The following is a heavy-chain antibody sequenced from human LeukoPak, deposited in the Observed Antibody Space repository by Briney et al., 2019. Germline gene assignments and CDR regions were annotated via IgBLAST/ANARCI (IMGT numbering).Heavy chain of an antibody. CDR3: ARDGIQRNLDY. J-gene: IGHJ4*02. D-gene: IGHD1-14*01. V-gene: IGHV4-39*07. Sequence: KSSETLSLTCSVSGASIRTDTYYWAWIRQTPGKGLEWIGTIYYSESVSYNPSLKSRVTLSIDTSKNQFSLKMTSVTAADTAIYYCARDGIQRNLDYWGQGTLVTVSS. CDR1: GASIRTDTYY. CDR2: IYYSESV.